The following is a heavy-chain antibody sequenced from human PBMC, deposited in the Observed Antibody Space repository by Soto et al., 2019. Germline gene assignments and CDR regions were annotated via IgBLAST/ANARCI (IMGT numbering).Heavy chain of an antibody. V-gene: IGHV1-18*01. Sequence: ASVKVSCKTSGYTFNTYGINWVRQAPGQGLELMGWISAYDGKTTYAENFQGRVTLTTDTSTSTAYMELRSLRSDDTAIYYCARDPREFWTSYWFDPWGQGTPVTVS. CDR2: ISAYDGKT. J-gene: IGHJ5*02. CDR1: GYTFNTYG. D-gene: IGHD3-3*01. CDR3: ARDPREFWTSYWFDP.